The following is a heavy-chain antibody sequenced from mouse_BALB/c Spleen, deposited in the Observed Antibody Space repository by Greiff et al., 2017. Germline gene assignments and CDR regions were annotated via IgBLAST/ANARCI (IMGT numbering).Heavy chain of an antibody. J-gene: IGHJ2*01. Sequence: VQLQQPGAELVRPGASVKLSCKASGYTFTSYWINWVKQRPGQGLEWIGNIYPSDSYTNYNQKFKDKATLTVDKSSSTAYMQLSSPTSEDSAVYYCTREGEEDYFDYWGQGTTLTVSS. V-gene: IGHV1-69*02. CDR1: GYTFTSYW. D-gene: IGHD2-13*01. CDR3: TREGEEDYFDY. CDR2: IYPSDSYT.